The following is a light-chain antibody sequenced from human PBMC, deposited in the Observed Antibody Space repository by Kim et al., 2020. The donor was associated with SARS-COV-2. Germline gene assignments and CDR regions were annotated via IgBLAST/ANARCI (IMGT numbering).Light chain of an antibody. CDR1: QTDLYNSDNNNH. V-gene: IGKV4-1*01. Sequence: RPPLNRQYSQTDLYNSDNNNHLAWTQQKPGQAPKLLMYWTTIRQSGVSDRFSGSRAETDFTLSISSLQAEDVAVYYCQQYYSTPPSFGQGTKLEI. CDR2: WTT. J-gene: IGKJ2*03. CDR3: QQYYSTPPS.